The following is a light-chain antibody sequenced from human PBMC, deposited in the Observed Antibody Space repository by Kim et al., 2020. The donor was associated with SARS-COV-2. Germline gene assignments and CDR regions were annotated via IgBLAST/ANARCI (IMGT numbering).Light chain of an antibody. Sequence: SYELTQPPSVSVAPGKTARITCGGNNIGSKSVHWYQQKPGQAPVLVIYYDSDRPSGIPERFSGSNSGNTATLTISRLEAGDEADYYCQVWDSSSDHPVFGGGTKLTVL. CDR3: QVWDSSSDHPV. V-gene: IGLV3-21*04. CDR2: YDS. CDR1: NIGSKS. J-gene: IGLJ3*02.